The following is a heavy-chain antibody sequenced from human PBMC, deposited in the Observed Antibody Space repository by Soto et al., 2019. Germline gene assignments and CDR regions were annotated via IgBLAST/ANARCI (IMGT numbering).Heavy chain of an antibody. J-gene: IGHJ4*02. CDR2: LYYSGST. CDR3: ARHTPAISISDH. V-gene: IGHV4-39*01. D-gene: IGHD2-15*01. CDR1: GGSISSSSYY. Sequence: QLQLQESGPGLVKPSETLSLTCTVSGGSISSSSYYWGWIRQPPGKGLEWIGSLYYSGSTYYNPSLTSRVPISVDTSKNQFSLKLSSVTAADTAVYYCARHTPAISISDHWGQGTLVTVSS.